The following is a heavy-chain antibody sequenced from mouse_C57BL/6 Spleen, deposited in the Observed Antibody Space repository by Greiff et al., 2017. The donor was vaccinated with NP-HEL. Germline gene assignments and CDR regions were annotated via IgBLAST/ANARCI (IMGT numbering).Heavy chain of an antibody. CDR2: ISDGGSYT. Sequence: EVQVVESGGGLVKPGGSLKLSCAASGFTFSSYAMSWVRQTPEKRLEWVATISDGGSYTYYPDNVKGRFTISRDNAKNNLYLQMSHLKSEDTAMYYCARDYYGSVFDYWGQGTTLTVSS. CDR1: GFTFSSYA. J-gene: IGHJ2*01. D-gene: IGHD1-1*01. CDR3: ARDYYGSVFDY. V-gene: IGHV5-4*01.